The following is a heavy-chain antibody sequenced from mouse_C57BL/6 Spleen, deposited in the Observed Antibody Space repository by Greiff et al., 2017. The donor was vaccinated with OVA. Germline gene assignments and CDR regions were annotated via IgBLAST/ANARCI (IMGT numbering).Heavy chain of an antibody. CDR3: TRDGSSYFDY. CDR1: GFTFSDAW. D-gene: IGHD1-1*01. V-gene: IGHV6-6*01. CDR2: IRKKANNNAT. J-gene: IGHJ2*01. Sequence: EVKLVESGGGLVQPGGSMKLSCAASGFTFSDAWMDWVRQSPEKGLEWVAEIRKKANNNATYYAESVKGRFTISRDDSKSSVYLQMNSLRAEDTGIYYCTRDGSSYFDYWGQGTTLTVSS.